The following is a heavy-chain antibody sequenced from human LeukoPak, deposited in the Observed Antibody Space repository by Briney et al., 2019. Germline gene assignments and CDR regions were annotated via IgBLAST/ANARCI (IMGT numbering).Heavy chain of an antibody. Sequence: RASVKVSCTASGYTFTAYYIHWVRQAPGQGLEWMGRINSKDGGTNYTQRFQGRVAMTRDTSINTAYLELSSLTSDDTAVYYCARGSTRDFWGQGTLLIVSS. CDR1: GYTFTAYY. CDR2: INSKDGGT. J-gene: IGHJ4*02. V-gene: IGHV1-2*06. D-gene: IGHD1-1*01. CDR3: ARGSTRDF.